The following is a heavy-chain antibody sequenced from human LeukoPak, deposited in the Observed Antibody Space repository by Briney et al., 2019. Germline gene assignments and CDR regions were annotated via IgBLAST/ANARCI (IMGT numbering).Heavy chain of an antibody. Sequence: PGGSLSLSCAASGFTLSSYAMSWVLQAPGKGLEWVSAISGSGGSTYYADSVKGRFTISRDNSKNTLYLQMNSLRAEDTAVYYRAKDRPPDWFVFDYWGQGTLVTVSS. CDR3: AKDRPPDWFVFDY. V-gene: IGHV3-23*01. D-gene: IGHD3/OR15-3a*01. CDR1: GFTLSSYA. CDR2: ISGSGGST. J-gene: IGHJ4*02.